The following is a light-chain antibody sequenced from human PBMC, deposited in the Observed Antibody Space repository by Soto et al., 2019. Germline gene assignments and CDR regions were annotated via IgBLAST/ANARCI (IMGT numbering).Light chain of an antibody. CDR1: SSNIGSNY. CDR3: AAWDDSLSGPWV. CDR2: RNN. V-gene: IGLV1-47*01. J-gene: IGLJ3*02. Sequence: QLVLTQPPSASGTPGQRVTISCSGSSSNIGSNYVYWYQQLPETAPKLLIYRNNQRPSGVPDRFSGSKSGTSASLAISGLRSEDEADYYCAAWDDSLSGPWVFGGGTKVTVL.